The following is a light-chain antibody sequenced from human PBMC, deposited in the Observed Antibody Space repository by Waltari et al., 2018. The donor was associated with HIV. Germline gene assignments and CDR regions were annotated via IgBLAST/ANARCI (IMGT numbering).Light chain of an antibody. CDR2: DNH. Sequence: QSVFTQPPSVSAAPGQQVTIPCPGSSSNLGNNYVSWFQQLPGTAPKLLIYDNHKRPSGIPDRFSASRSGTSATLAVTGLQIGDEADYYCGTWDTSLTAGVFGGGTKLTVL. CDR1: SSNLGNNY. CDR3: GTWDTSLTAGV. V-gene: IGLV1-51*01. J-gene: IGLJ3*02.